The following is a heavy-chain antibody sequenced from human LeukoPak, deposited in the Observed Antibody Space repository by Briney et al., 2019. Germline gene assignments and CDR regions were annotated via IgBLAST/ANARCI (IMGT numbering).Heavy chain of an antibody. CDR1: GFTFSNYE. CDR2: ISGSGSPI. J-gene: IGHJ4*02. Sequence: GGSLRLSCAASGFTFSNYEMNWVRQAPGKGLEWVSYISGSGSPIHYADSVKGRFTISRDNAKTSLYLQMNSLRVEGTAVYYCAREYCTSNSCYFDYWGQGTLVTVSS. D-gene: IGHD2-2*01. V-gene: IGHV3-48*03. CDR3: AREYCTSNSCYFDY.